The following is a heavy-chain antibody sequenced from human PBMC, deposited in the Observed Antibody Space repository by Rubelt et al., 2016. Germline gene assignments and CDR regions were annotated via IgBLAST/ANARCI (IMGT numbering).Heavy chain of an antibody. J-gene: IGHJ3*02. CDR1: GFTFSSYA. Sequence: VQLVESGGGVVQPGGSLRISCAASGFTFSSYAMCWVRQAPGKGLEWVSTISGRDGSTYHADSVTGRFTISRDNSKNTLYLQMNSLRAEDTAVYYCAKSRGSSSLSAFDIWGEGTMVTVSS. V-gene: IGHV3-23*04. D-gene: IGHD6-13*01. CDR2: ISGRDGST. CDR3: AKSRGSSSLSAFDI.